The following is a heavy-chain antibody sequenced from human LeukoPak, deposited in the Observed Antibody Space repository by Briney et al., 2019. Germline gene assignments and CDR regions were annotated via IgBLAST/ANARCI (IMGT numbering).Heavy chain of an antibody. CDR3: ARDRGIQLWLNAFDI. Sequence: GGSLRLSCAASGFTFGSYAMHWVRQAPGKGLEWVAVMSFDGTHIYYADSVKGRFTISRDNSKNTLYLQMNSLRAGDTAVYYCARDRGIQLWLNAFDIWGQGTMVTVSS. J-gene: IGHJ3*02. CDR1: GFTFGSYA. D-gene: IGHD5-18*01. CDR2: MSFDGTHI. V-gene: IGHV3-30-3*01.